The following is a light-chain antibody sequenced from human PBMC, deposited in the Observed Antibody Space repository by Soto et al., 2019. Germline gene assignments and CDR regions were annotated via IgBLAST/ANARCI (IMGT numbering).Light chain of an antibody. CDR2: ENN. Sequence: QSVLTQPPSVPAAPGQKVTISCSGSSSNIGNNYVSWYQQLPGTAHKLLIYENNKRPSGIPDRFSGSKSGTSATLGITGLQTGDEADYYCGTWDSSLSAWVFGGGTKVTVL. V-gene: IGLV1-51*02. J-gene: IGLJ3*02. CDR1: SSNIGNNY. CDR3: GTWDSSLSAWV.